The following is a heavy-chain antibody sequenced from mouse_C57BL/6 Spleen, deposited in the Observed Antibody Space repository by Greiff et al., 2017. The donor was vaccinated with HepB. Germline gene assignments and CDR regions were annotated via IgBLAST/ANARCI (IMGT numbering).Heavy chain of an antibody. J-gene: IGHJ1*03. CDR2: IHPNSGST. D-gene: IGHD1-1*01. Sequence: QVQLQQPGAELVKPGASVKLSCKASGYTFTSYWMHWVKQRPGQGLEWIGMIHPNSGSTNYNEKFKSKATLTVDKSSSTAYMQLSSLTSEDSAVYYCARPVVAGDWYFDVWGTGTTVTVSS. V-gene: IGHV1-64*01. CDR1: GYTFTSYW. CDR3: ARPVVAGDWYFDV.